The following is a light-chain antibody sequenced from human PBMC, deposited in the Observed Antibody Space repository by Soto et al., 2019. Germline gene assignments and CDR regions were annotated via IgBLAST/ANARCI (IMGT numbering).Light chain of an antibody. CDR1: SSDVGAHNY. V-gene: IGLV2-14*01. Sequence: QSVLTQPASVSGSPGQSITISCTGSSSDVGAHNYVSWYQHHPGKAPKLIIYDVSNRPSGVSSRFSGSKSGNTASLTISGLQAEDDADYYCTSYTTTTTLVLFGTGTKVTVL. J-gene: IGLJ3*02. CDR2: DVS. CDR3: TSYTTTTTLVL.